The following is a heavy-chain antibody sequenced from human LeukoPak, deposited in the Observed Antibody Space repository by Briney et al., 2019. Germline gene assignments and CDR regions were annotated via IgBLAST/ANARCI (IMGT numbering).Heavy chain of an antibody. J-gene: IGHJ6*02. CDR2: IIPIIGIA. Sequence: ASVKVSCKSSVGTFSSYAISWVRQAPGQGLEWMAMIIPIIGIANYAQKVQGRVTITADKSTSTAYMELSSMRSEGTAVYYGAESAGFYYCGMDVWGQGTTVTVSS. CDR3: AESAGFYYCGMDV. CDR1: VGTFSSYA. V-gene: IGHV1-69*04. D-gene: IGHD3-10*01.